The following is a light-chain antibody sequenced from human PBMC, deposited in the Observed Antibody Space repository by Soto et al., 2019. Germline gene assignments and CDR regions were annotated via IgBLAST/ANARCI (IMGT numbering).Light chain of an antibody. CDR1: QSVLCSSNNKNY. CDR2: WAS. J-gene: IGKJ2*01. CDR3: QQYYSTPPYT. Sequence: DIVMTQSPDSLAVSLGERATINCKSSQSVLCSSNNKNYLAWYQQKPGQPPKLLIYWASTRESGVPDRFSGSGSGTDFTLTISRLQAEDLAVYYCQQYYSTPPYTFGQGTKLEIK. V-gene: IGKV4-1*01.